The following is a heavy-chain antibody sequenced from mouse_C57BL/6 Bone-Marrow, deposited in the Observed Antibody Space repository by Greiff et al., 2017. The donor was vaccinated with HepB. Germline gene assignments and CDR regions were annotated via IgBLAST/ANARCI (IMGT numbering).Heavy chain of an antibody. J-gene: IGHJ4*01. Sequence: QVQLQQPGAELVKPGASVKLSCKASGYTFTSYWMHWVKQRPGQGLEWIGMIHPNSGSTNYNEKFKSKATLTVDKSSSTAYMQLSSLTSEDSAVYYCARWPLIYYYGSRGDYAMDYWGQGTSVTVSS. D-gene: IGHD1-1*01. V-gene: IGHV1-64*01. CDR1: GYTFTSYW. CDR2: IHPNSGST. CDR3: ARWPLIYYYGSRGDYAMDY.